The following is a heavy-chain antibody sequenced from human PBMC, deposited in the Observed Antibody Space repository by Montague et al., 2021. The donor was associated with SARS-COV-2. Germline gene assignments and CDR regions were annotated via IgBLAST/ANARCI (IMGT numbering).Heavy chain of an antibody. CDR1: GFPLRTSGMC. CDR3: ARIWSIDQRNAFDN. J-gene: IGHJ3*02. CDR2: IDWDDDK. D-gene: IGHD2-2*01. Sequence: PALVTPTQTLTLTCTFSGFPLRTSGMCVSWIRQPPGKALEWLARIDWDDDKYYSTSLKTRLTISKDTSKNQVVLTMTNMDPVDTATYYRARIWSIDQRNAFDNWGQGTMVTVSS. V-gene: IGHV2-70*11.